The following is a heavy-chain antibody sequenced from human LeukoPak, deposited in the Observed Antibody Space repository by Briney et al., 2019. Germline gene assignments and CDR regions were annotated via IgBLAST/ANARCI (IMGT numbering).Heavy chain of an antibody. CDR2: ISYDGSNK. CDR1: GFTFSSYA. J-gene: IGHJ6*03. V-gene: IGHV3-30-3*01. D-gene: IGHD6-13*01. Sequence: PGGSLRLSCPASGFTFSSYAMHWVRQAPGKGLEWVAVISYDGSNKYYADSVKGRFTISRDNSKNTLYLQMNSLRAEDTAVYYCARDGVAAAGHNYYYYYMDVWGKGTTVTVSS. CDR3: ARDGVAAAGHNYYYYYMDV.